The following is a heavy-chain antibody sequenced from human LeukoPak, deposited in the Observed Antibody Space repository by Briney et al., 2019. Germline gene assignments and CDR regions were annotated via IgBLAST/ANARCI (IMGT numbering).Heavy chain of an antibody. CDR1: GFTFISYA. Sequence: GGSLRLCCAASGFTFISYAMHTVRQAPGKGLEWEAVISYDGSNKYYADSVKGRFTISRDNSKNTLYLQMNSLRAEDTAVYYCARGYCSGGSCYSFPWGQGTLVTVSS. D-gene: IGHD2-15*01. CDR2: ISYDGSNK. J-gene: IGHJ4*02. V-gene: IGHV3-30-3*01. CDR3: ARGYCSGGSCYSFP.